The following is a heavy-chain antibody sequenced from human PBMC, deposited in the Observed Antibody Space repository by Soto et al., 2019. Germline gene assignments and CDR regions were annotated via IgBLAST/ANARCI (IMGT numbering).Heavy chain of an antibody. Sequence: QVQLQESGPGLVKPSQTLSLTCTVAGGSISSGGYYWSWIRQHPGKVVEWIGYIDYSGSTDSNPSRTTRLRKEVETSKNQFCLNMSTVTAAATAVYYCASVKLRSMTVYYFGYWGQGTLVTVCS. D-gene: IGHD4-4*01. V-gene: IGHV4-31*03. J-gene: IGHJ4*02. CDR1: GGSISSGGYY. CDR2: IDYSGST. CDR3: ASVKLRSMTVYYFGY.